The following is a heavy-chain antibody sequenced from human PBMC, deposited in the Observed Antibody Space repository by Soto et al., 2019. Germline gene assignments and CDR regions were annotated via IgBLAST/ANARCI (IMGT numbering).Heavy chain of an antibody. CDR1: GGTFSSYA. CDR3: ARQIAVAGTDYYYGMDV. V-gene: IGHV1-69*06. J-gene: IGHJ6*02. D-gene: IGHD6-19*01. CDR2: IIPISGTA. Sequence: SVKVSCKASGGTFSSYAISWVRQAPGQGLEWMGGIIPISGTANYSPSFQGHVTISADKSISTAYLQWSSLKASDTAMYYCARQIAVAGTDYYYGMDVWGQGTTVTVSS.